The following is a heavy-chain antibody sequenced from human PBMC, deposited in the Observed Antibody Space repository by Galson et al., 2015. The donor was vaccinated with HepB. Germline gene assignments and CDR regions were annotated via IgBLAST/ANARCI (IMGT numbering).Heavy chain of an antibody. Sequence: SLRLSCAASGFTFSNAWMNWVRQAPGKGLEWVGRIKSKTDGGTTDYAAPVKGRFTISRDDSKNTLYLQMNSLKTEDTAVYYCTTQPYTYYYDSSGYSTLDYWGQGTLVTVSS. V-gene: IGHV3-15*07. D-gene: IGHD3-22*01. CDR1: GFTFSNAW. CDR2: IKSKTDGGTT. J-gene: IGHJ4*02. CDR3: TTQPYTYYYDSSGYSTLDY.